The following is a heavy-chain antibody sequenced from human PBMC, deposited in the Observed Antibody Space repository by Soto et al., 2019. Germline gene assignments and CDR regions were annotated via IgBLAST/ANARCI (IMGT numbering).Heavy chain of an antibody. D-gene: IGHD3-10*01. Sequence: PSETLSLTCTVSGGSISSGGYYWSWIRQHPGKGLEWIGYIYYSGSTYYNPSLKSRVTILVDTSKNQFSLKLSSVTAADTAVYYCARVSITMVLGELIAGLNWFDPWGQGTLVTVSS. CDR3: ARVSITMVLGELIAGLNWFDP. V-gene: IGHV4-31*03. J-gene: IGHJ5*02. CDR2: IYYSGST. CDR1: GGSISSGGYY.